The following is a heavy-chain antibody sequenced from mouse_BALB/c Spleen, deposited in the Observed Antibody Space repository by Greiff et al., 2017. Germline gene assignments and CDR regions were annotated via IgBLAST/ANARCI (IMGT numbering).Heavy chain of an antibody. V-gene: IGHV5-9-3*01. CDR1: GFTFSSYA. CDR3: ARHGDPYYFDY. Sequence: EVKLVESGGGLVKPGGSLKLSCAASGFTFSSYAMSWVRQTPEKRLEWVATISSGGSYTYYPDSVKGRFTISRDNAKNTLYLQMSSLRSEDTAMYYCARHGDPYYFDYWGQGTTLKVSS. J-gene: IGHJ2*01. D-gene: IGHD3-3*01. CDR2: ISSGGSYT.